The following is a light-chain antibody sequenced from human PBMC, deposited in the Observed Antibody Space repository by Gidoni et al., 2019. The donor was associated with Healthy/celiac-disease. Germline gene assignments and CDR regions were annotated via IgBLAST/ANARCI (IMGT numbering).Light chain of an antibody. CDR1: QSLLHSNGYNY. J-gene: IGKJ2*01. CDR2: LGS. CDR3: MQALQTPYT. Sequence: DIVMTQSPLSLPVTPGAPASISCRSSQSLLHSNGYNYLDWYLQQPGQSPQLLIYLGSNRASGVPDRFSGSGSGTDFTLKISRVEAEDVGVYYCMQALQTPYTFGQGTKLEIK. V-gene: IGKV2-28*01.